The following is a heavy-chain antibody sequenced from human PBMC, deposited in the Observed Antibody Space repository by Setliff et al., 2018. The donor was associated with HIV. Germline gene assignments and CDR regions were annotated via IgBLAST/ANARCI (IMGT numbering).Heavy chain of an antibody. J-gene: IGHJ4*02. CDR2: IYSGGST. V-gene: IGHV3-66*02. CDR3: ARLRPYNSALDY. Sequence: GGSLRLSCAASGLTVSSTYMNWVRQAPGKGLECVSIIYSGGSTYYADSVKGRFTISRDRSKNTMFLQMNSLRPEDTAVYYCARLRPYNSALDYWGQGTLVTVSS. CDR1: GLTVSSTY. D-gene: IGHD3-10*01.